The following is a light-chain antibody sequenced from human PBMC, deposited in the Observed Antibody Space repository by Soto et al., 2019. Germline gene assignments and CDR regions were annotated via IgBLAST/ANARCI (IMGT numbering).Light chain of an antibody. Sequence: ETVLTQSPGTLSLSPGERATLFCRASQRISNNFLAWDQQIPGQAPSLLIFGASSRATGIPDRFSGSGSGSEFTLTLDILEPEDYALSYCQRYRHSTPPWTFGQGTKVEIK. J-gene: IGKJ1*01. CDR3: QRYRHSTPPWT. V-gene: IGKV3-20*01. CDR2: GAS. CDR1: QRISNNF.